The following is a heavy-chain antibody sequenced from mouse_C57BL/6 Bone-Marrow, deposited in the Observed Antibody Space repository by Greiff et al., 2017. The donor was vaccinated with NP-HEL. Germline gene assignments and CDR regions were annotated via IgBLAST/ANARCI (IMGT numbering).Heavy chain of an antibody. CDR1: GYTFTSYG. Sequence: QVQLQQSGAELARPGASVKLSCKASGYTFTSYGISWVKQRTGQGLEWIGEIYPRSGNTYYNEKFKGKATLTADKSSSTAYMELRRLTSEDSAVYFCARSYDYGYAMDYWGQGTSVTVSS. J-gene: IGHJ4*01. D-gene: IGHD2-4*01. CDR2: IYPRSGNT. V-gene: IGHV1-81*01. CDR3: ARSYDYGYAMDY.